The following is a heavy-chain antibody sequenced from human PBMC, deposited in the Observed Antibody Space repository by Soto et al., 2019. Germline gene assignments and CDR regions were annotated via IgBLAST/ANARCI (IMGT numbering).Heavy chain of an antibody. D-gene: IGHD3-10*01. CDR3: AREVQVHTPAFVY. CDR1: GGTFNTSA. Sequence: QVHLVQSGAEMQKPGSSVKVSCQSSGGTFNTSAMNWVRQAPGQGPEWMGDISPMFGAPKYAPKFQGRVTITADESTGTSYMQLSSVPSEDTALYFCAREVQVHTPAFVYWGQGTLVTVSS. CDR2: ISPMFGAP. J-gene: IGHJ4*02. V-gene: IGHV1-69*19.